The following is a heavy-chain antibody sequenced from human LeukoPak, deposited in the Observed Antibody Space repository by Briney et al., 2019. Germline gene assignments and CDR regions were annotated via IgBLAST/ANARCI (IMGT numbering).Heavy chain of an antibody. J-gene: IGHJ5*02. Sequence: SETLSLTCSISGDSISSPSHYWGWIRQPPGKGLEWIATISYSGSTFYNPSLKSRVTTSIDTSKNQFSLNLNSVTAADTAVYYCARDQNFSRRSGYFDPCGQGALVTVSS. CDR1: GDSISSPSHY. D-gene: IGHD6-25*01. V-gene: IGHV4-39*07. CDR3: ARDQNFSRRSGYFDP. CDR2: ISYSGST.